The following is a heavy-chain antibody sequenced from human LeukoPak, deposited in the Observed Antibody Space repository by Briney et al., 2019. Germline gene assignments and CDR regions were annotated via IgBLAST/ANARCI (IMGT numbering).Heavy chain of an antibody. Sequence: SETLSLTCTVSGGSISSGGYYWSWIRQPPGKGLEWIGYIYHCGSTYYNPSLKSRVTISVDRSKNQFSLKLSSVTAADTAVYYCARQSRIVYPQGVRWWFDPWGQGTLVTVSS. CDR1: GGSISSGGYY. CDR2: IYHCGST. D-gene: IGHD2-15*01. V-gene: IGHV4-30-2*01. CDR3: ARQSRIVYPQGVRWWFDP. J-gene: IGHJ5*02.